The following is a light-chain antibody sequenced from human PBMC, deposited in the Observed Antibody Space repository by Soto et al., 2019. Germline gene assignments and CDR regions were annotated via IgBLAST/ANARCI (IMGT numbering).Light chain of an antibody. CDR3: QQRSNRLLT. J-gene: IGKJ4*01. CDR2: DAS. V-gene: IGKV3-11*01. CDR1: QSVNSF. Sequence: EIVLTQSPATLSLSPGERATLSCRASQSVNSFLAWYQQKPGQAPRLLIYDASHRATGIPARFSGSRSGTDFTLTISRLEPEDFAVDYCQQRSNRLLTFGGGTKVEIK.